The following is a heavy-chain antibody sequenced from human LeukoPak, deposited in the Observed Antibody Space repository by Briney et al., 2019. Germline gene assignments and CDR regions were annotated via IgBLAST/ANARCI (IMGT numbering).Heavy chain of an antibody. V-gene: IGHV1-18*01. Sequence: GASVKVSCKASGYTFTSFGISWMRQAPGQGLEWMGWISAYNGNTNYAQKLQGRVTMTTDTSTSTAYMEIRGLRSDDTAVYYCTRDLGVDTTMIFFDYWGQGSLVTVSS. CDR2: ISAYNGNT. CDR1: GYTFTSFG. D-gene: IGHD5-18*01. J-gene: IGHJ4*02. CDR3: TRDLGVDTTMIFFDY.